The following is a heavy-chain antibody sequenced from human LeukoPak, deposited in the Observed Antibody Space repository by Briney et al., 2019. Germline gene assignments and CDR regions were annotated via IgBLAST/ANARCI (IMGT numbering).Heavy chain of an antibody. D-gene: IGHD5-18*01. CDR3: ARLGGYSYGPLSFFDY. J-gene: IGHJ4*02. CDR1: GFTFSDYY. CDR2: ISSSGSTI. V-gene: IGHV3-11*04. Sequence: GGSLRLSCAASGFTFSDYYMSWIRQAPGKGLEWVSYISSSGSTIYYADSVKGRFTISRHNAKNSLYLQMNSLRAEDTAVYYCARLGGYSYGPLSFFDYWGQGTLVTVSS.